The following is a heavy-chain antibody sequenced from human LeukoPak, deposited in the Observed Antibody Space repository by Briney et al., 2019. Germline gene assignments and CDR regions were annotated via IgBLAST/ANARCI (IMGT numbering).Heavy chain of an antibody. J-gene: IGHJ6*02. Sequence: SETLSLTCAVYGGSFSGYYWSWIRQPPGKGLEWIGEINHSGSTNYNPSLKSRVTISVDTSKNQFSLKLSSVTAADTAVYYCARGQVVTAIVVYCYGMDVWGQGTTVTVSS. CDR3: ARGQVVTAIVVYCYGMDV. CDR2: INHSGST. CDR1: GGSFSGYY. D-gene: IGHD2-21*02. V-gene: IGHV4-34*01.